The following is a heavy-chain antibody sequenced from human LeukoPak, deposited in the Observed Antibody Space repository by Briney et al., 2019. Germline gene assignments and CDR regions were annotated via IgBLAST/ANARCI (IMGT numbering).Heavy chain of an antibody. CDR3: AKVRGTYSSGYFFDY. J-gene: IGHJ4*02. CDR2: ISWNSGYI. D-gene: IGHD6-19*01. Sequence: PGGSLRLSCAASGFAFDNYAKQGLRQAPGKGVEWLSIISWNSGYIGYADSVKGRFTISRDNAKKSLDLQMNSLRAEDTAFYYCAKVRGTYSSGYFFDYWGQGTLVHVSS. CDR1: GFAFDNYA. V-gene: IGHV3-9*01.